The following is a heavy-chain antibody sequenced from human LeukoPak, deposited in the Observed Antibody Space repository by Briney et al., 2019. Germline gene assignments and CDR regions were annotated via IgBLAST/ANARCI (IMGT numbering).Heavy chain of an antibody. Sequence: PGGSLRLSCAAFGFTFSSYGMHWVRQAQGKGLGWVAFIRYYGSNKYYADSVKGRFTIYRDNSKNTLYLQMNSLRAVDTAVYYCANSHCSGGSCYSRHYYYYMDVWGKGTTVTVSS. CDR3: ANSHCSGGSCYSRHYYYYMDV. J-gene: IGHJ6*03. V-gene: IGHV3-30*02. CDR1: GFTFSSYG. CDR2: IRYYGSNK. D-gene: IGHD2-15*01.